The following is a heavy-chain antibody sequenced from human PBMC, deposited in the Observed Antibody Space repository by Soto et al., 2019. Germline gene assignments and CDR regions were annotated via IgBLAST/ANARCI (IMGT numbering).Heavy chain of an antibody. CDR3: ARDRSYYDNLTGEYYYYYGMDV. CDR2: ISSSSSTI. V-gene: IGHV3-48*01. CDR1: GFTFSSYS. Sequence: EVQLVESGGGLVQPGGSLRLSCAASGFTFSSYSMNWVRQAPGKGLEWVSYISSSSSTIYYADSVKGRFTISRDNAKNSLYLQMNSLRAEATAVYYCARDRSYYDNLTGEYYYYYGMDVWGQGTTVTVSS. J-gene: IGHJ6*02. D-gene: IGHD3-9*01.